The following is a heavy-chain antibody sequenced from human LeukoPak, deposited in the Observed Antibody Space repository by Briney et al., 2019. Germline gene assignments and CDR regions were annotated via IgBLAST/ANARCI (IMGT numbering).Heavy chain of an antibody. V-gene: IGHV4-4*02. CDR3: ARGLYDILTGSSRAFDI. CDR2: IYHSGST. CDR1: GGSISSSNW. D-gene: IGHD3-9*01. Sequence: SETLSLTCAVSGGSISSSNWWSWVRQPPGKGLEWIGEIYHSGSTNYNPSLKSRVTISVDKSKNQFSLRLTSVTAADTAVYYCARGLYDILTGSSRAFDIWGQGTMVTVSS. J-gene: IGHJ3*02.